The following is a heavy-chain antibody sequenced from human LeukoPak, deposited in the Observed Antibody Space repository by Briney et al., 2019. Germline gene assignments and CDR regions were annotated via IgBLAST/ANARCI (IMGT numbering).Heavy chain of an antibody. CDR3: AEDRLLYSGYDFNYYYMDV. CDR2: ISGSGGST. J-gene: IGHJ6*03. V-gene: IGHV3-23*01. D-gene: IGHD5-12*01. CDR1: GLTFSSYA. Sequence: PSGGSLTLSCAASGLTFSSYAMSWVRQAPGKGLEWVSAISGSGGSTYYADSVKGRFTISRDNSKNTLYLQMNSLRAEDTAVYYCAEDRLLYSGYDFNYYYMDVWGKGTTVTVSS.